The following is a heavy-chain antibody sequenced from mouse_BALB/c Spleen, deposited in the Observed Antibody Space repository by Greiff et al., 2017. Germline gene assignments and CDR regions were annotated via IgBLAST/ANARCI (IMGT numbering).Heavy chain of an antibody. D-gene: IGHD2-10*02. V-gene: IGHV5-6-3*01. Sequence: EVKLMESGGGLVQPGGSLKLSCAASGFTFSSYGMSWVRQTPDKRLELVATINSNGGSTYYPDSVKGRFTISRDNAKNTLYLQMSSLKSEDTAMYYCARDRKGYGIFDYWGQGTTLTVSS. CDR3: ARDRKGYGIFDY. CDR2: INSNGGST. J-gene: IGHJ2*01. CDR1: GFTFSSYG.